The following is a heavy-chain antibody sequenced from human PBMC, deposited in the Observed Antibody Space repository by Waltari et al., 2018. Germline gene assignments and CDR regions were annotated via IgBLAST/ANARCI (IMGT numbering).Heavy chain of an antibody. D-gene: IGHD6-19*01. V-gene: IGHV1-69-2*01. CDR1: GYTFSDYY. Sequence: EVQLLQSGAELKEPGTTVSISCKVSGYTFSDYYIHWVQQAPGKGLRWMGLVDPEAGETIYADNFQGRVSISADTSTDTAFMELSSLRSEDTAVFYCATALGDSSSASRPFDFWGQGTMITVSS. CDR2: VDPEAGET. CDR3: ATALGDSSSASRPFDF. J-gene: IGHJ3*01.